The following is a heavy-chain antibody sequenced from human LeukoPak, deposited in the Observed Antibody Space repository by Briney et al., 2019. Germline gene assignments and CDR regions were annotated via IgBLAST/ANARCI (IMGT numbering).Heavy chain of an antibody. CDR2: IGGSGSFI. CDR1: GFTFSTYG. CDR3: ARLLATWDYYYMDV. J-gene: IGHJ6*03. D-gene: IGHD3-3*02. V-gene: IGHV3-48*02. Sequence: PGGSLRLSCAGSGFTFSTYGIKWVRQAPGKGLEWVSHIGGSGSFIYYADSVKGRFTISRDNAKNSVYLQMNSLRDEDTAVYFCARLLATWDYYYMDVWGKGSTVTVSS.